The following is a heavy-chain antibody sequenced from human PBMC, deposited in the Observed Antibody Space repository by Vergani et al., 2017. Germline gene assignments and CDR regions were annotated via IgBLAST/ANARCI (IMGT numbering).Heavy chain of an antibody. CDR1: GFTFSSYA. CDR3: SRDSGMVRGPYPSGFDP. D-gene: IGHD3-10*01. J-gene: IGHJ5*02. CDR2: ISGSGGST. V-gene: IGHV3-23*04. Sequence: EVQLVESGGGLVQPGGSLRLSCAASGFTFSSYAMSWVRQAPGKGLEWVSAISGSGGSTYYADSVKGRFTISRDNSKNTLYLQMNSLRAEDTAVYYWSRDSGMVRGPYPSGFDPWGQGTLVTVSS.